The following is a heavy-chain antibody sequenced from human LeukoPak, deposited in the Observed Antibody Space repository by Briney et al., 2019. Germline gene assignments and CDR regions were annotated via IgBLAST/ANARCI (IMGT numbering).Heavy chain of an antibody. CDR2: ISDSGGSA. CDR1: GFTLSSYA. J-gene: IGHJ4*02. Sequence: GGSLRLSCAASGFTLSSYAMSWVRQAPGKGLEWVSAISDSGGSAYYADSAKGRFTISRDNSKNTLYLQMNSLRAEDTAVYYCATSPGAAAGSSGLDYWGQGTLVTVSS. D-gene: IGHD6-13*01. V-gene: IGHV3-23*01. CDR3: ATSPGAAAGSSGLDY.